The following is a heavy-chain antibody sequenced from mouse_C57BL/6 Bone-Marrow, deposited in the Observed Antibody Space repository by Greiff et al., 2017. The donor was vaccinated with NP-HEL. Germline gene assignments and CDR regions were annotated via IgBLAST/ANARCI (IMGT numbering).Heavy chain of an antibody. CDR2: INYDGSST. CDR1: GFTFSDYY. D-gene: IGHD1-1*01. CDR3: ARDDYYGSRWYFDV. V-gene: IGHV5-16*01. Sequence: EVQRVESEGGLVQPGSSMKLSCTASGFTFSDYYMAWVRQVPEKGLEWVANINYDGSSTYYLDSLKSRFIISRDNAKNILYLQMSSLKSEDTATYDFARDDYYGSRWYFDVWGTGTTVTVSS. J-gene: IGHJ1*03.